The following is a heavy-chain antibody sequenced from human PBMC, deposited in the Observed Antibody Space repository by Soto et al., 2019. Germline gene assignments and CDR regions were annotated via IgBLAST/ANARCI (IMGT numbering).Heavy chain of an antibody. Sequence: SVKVSCKASGGTFSSYAISWVRQAPGQGLEWMGGIIPIFGTANYAQKFQGRATITADKSTSTAYMELSSLRSEDTAVYYCARIYYYDSSGYYSEGLYYYGMDVWGQGTTVTVSS. CDR2: IIPIFGTA. V-gene: IGHV1-69*06. CDR1: GGTFSSYA. D-gene: IGHD3-22*01. J-gene: IGHJ6*02. CDR3: ARIYYYDSSGYYSEGLYYYGMDV.